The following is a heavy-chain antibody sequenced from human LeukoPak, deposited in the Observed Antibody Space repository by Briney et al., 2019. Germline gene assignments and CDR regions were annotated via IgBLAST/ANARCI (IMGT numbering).Heavy chain of an antibody. D-gene: IGHD1-26*01. V-gene: IGHV3-23*01. CDR1: GFTFSSYA. CDR3: AKDTTITPY. J-gene: IGHJ4*02. Sequence: GGSLRLSCAASGFTFSSYAMNWVRQAPGKGLEWVSAISGSGGTTYYADSVKGRFTISRDNSQNTLYLQMNSLRAEDTAVYYCAKDTTITPYWGQGTLVTVSS. CDR2: ISGSGGTT.